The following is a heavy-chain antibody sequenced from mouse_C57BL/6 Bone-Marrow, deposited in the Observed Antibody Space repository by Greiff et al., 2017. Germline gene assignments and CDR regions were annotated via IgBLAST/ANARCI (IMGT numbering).Heavy chain of an antibody. CDR3: ARKKCYGYGWFAY. V-gene: IGHV1-19*01. D-gene: IGHD2-2*01. Sequence: VQLQQSGPVLVKPGASVKMSCKASGYTFTDYYMNWVKQSHGKSLEWIGVINPYHGGTSYNQKFKGKATLTVDKSSSTAYMELNSLTSEDSAVYYCARKKCYGYGWFAYWGQGTLVTVSA. J-gene: IGHJ3*01. CDR2: INPYHGGT. CDR1: GYTFTDYY.